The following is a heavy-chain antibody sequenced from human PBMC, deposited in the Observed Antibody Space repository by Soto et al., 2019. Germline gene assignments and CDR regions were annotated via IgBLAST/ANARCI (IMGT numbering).Heavy chain of an antibody. CDR3: ALTRRSSLLEVAGPGFEY. CDR2: LSYEGSEE. J-gene: IGHJ4*02. CDR1: GFNFGVFG. Sequence: QVRLVESGGGVVQPGRSLRLSCAASGFNFGVFGMHWVRQAPGKGLEWLSVLSYEGSEEYYADSVRGRFTISRDNSKNTLFLQMDSLRVADPGVYYCALTRRSSLLEVAGPGFEYWGQGTLVTVS. D-gene: IGHD6-19*01. V-gene: IGHV3-30*03.